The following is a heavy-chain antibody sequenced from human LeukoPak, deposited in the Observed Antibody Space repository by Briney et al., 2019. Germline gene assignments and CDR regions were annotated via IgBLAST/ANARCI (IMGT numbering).Heavy chain of an antibody. CDR2: IYSGDST. CDR1: GFSSNY. D-gene: IGHD3-3*01. V-gene: IGHV3-66*02. J-gene: IGHJ4*02. Sequence: QPGGSLRLSCAASGFSSNYMSWVRQAPGKGLEWVSVIYSGDSTYYADSVKGRFTISRDISKNTLYLQMNRLRPEDTAVYHCARDLWDATGYWGQGTLVTVSS. CDR3: ARDLWDATGY.